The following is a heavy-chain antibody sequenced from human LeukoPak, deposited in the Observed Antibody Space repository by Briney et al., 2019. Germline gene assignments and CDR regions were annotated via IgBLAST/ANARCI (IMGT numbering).Heavy chain of an antibody. CDR2: IYSGGST. CDR3: ASGSGSYRTPYYYMDV. CDR1: GFTVINNY. Sequence: PGGSLRLSCAASGFTVINNYMTWVRQAPGKGLEWVSVIYSGGSTYYADSVKGRFTISRDNSKNTLYLQMNSLRAEDTAVYYCASGSGSYRTPYYYMDVWGTGTTVTVSS. D-gene: IGHD3-10*01. V-gene: IGHV3-53*01. J-gene: IGHJ6*03.